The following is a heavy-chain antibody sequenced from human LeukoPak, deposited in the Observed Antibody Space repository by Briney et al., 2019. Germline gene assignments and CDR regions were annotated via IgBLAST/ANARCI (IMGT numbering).Heavy chain of an antibody. Sequence: PSQTLSLTCTVSGGSISSGGYYWSWIRQHPGKGLEWIGYIYYSGSTYYNPSLKRRVTISVDTSKNQFSLKLSSVTAADTAVYYCARDRDSSGYFFDYWGQGTLVTVSS. CDR2: IYYSGST. CDR3: ARDRDSSGYFFDY. J-gene: IGHJ4*02. CDR1: GGSISSGGYY. V-gene: IGHV4-31*03. D-gene: IGHD3-22*01.